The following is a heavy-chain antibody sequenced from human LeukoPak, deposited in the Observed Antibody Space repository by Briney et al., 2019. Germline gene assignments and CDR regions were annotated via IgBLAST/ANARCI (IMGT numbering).Heavy chain of an antibody. J-gene: IGHJ4*02. Sequence: ASVKVSCKASGYTFTSYGISWVRQAPGQRLEWMGWISAYNGYTNYAQILQGRVTMTTDTSTTTAYMELRSLVSDDTAVYYCARGGHRMYYYGSSDYRFDYWGQGTLVTVSS. V-gene: IGHV1-18*01. CDR2: ISAYNGYT. CDR3: ARGGHRMYYYGSSDYRFDY. CDR1: GYTFTSYG. D-gene: IGHD3-22*01.